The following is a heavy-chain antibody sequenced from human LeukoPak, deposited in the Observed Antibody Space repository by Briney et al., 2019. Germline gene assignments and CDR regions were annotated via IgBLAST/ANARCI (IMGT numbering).Heavy chain of an antibody. D-gene: IGHD3-9*01. CDR2: ICTYNGNT. J-gene: IGHJ4*02. CDR3: AREPVNYYGIVTGSRNFDY. CDR1: GYAFTRHG. V-gene: IGHV1-18*01. Sequence: SVKVSCSSSGYAFTRHGISWVRQAPGQGLEWMGWICTYNGNTNYAQKLQGRVTMTTDPSTSTAYMELRSLRSDDTAVYYCAREPVNYYGIVTGSRNFDYWGQGTLVTVSS.